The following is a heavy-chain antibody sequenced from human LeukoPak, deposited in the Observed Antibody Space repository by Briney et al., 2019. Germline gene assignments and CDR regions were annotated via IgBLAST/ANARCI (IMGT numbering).Heavy chain of an antibody. CDR2: FDPGSGEI. J-gene: IGHJ4*02. CDR1: GYTITELS. V-gene: IGHV1-24*01. Sequence: ASVKVSCKVSGYTITELSTHWVRQAPGKGLEWMGGFDPGSGEIIYEQKFQDRVTMTEDTSTDTAYMELSSLRSEDTALYYCATGTHYDLLPFWGQGALVTVSS. D-gene: IGHD3-9*01. CDR3: ATGTHYDLLPF.